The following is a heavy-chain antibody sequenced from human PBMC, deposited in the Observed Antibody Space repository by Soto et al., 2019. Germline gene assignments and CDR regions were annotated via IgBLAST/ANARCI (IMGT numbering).Heavy chain of an antibody. J-gene: IGHJ6*02. Sequence: EVHLVESGGGLVKPGGSLRLSCAVSGFTFSSCTMNWVRQAPGKGLEWVSSISPSTSHIYYADSVKGRFTNSRDNAKNSRLLQINNLRAEDTAVYDCSGCSGGACHQNYGMDVWGQGTTVTVSS. CDR1: GFTFSSCT. CDR3: SGCSGGACHQNYGMDV. D-gene: IGHD2-15*01. V-gene: IGHV3-21*01. CDR2: ISPSTSHI.